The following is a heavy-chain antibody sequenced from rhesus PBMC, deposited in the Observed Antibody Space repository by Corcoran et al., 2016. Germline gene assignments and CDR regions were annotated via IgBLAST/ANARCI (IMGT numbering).Heavy chain of an antibody. V-gene: IGHV4S7*01. CDR1: GGSISGGYG. J-gene: IGHJ3*01. Sequence: QVQLQESGPGLLKPSETLSLTCAVSGGSISGGYGWGWIRQPPGKGLEWIGSIYSCSGNTYYNPSLKSRVTISTDTSKNHFALKLSSVTAADTAVYYCAREFGGYYSGAAFDFWGQGLRVTVSS. D-gene: IGHD3-28*01. CDR3: AREFGGYYSGAAFDF. CDR2: IYSCSGNT.